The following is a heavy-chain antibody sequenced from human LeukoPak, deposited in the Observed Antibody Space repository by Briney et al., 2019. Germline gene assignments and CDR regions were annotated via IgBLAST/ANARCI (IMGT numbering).Heavy chain of an antibody. D-gene: IGHD2-15*01. CDR1: GYTFTGYY. J-gene: IGHJ4*02. Sequence: GASVKLSCKASGYTFTGYYIYWVRQAPGQRLEWMGWINPNNGVTNYVQKFQGRVTMTRDTSIRTAYMDLSRLRSDDTAVYYCATNNPPTPGCYFDYCGQGALVTVSS. CDR3: ATNNPPTPGCYFDY. CDR2: INPNNGVT. V-gene: IGHV1-2*02.